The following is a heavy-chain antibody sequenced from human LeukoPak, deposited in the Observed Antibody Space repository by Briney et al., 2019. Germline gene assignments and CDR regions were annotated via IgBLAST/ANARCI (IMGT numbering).Heavy chain of an antibody. D-gene: IGHD3-16*01. CDR1: GGSFSTYY. CDR3: ARVRLNWFDP. J-gene: IGHJ5*02. V-gene: IGHV4-4*07. CDR2: IYTSGST. Sequence: SETLSLTCTVSGGSFSTYYWSWIRQPAGKGLEWIGRIYTSGSTNYIPSLKSRVTMSVDTSKNQFSLKLSSVTAADTAVYYCARVRLNWFDPWGQGTLVTVSS.